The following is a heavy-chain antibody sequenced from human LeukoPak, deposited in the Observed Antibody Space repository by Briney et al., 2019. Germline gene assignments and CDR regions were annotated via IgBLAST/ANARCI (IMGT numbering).Heavy chain of an antibody. CDR3: ARDHRYAFDN. CDR2: VGISSGNT. CDR1: GFTFIDYS. Sequence: GGSLRLSCAAPGFTFIDYSMNWVRQAPGKGLEWISYVGISSGNTKYADSVKGRFTISGDSAKNSVFLQMNSLRVEDTAVYYCARDHRYAFDNWGQGTLVTVSS. V-gene: IGHV3-48*04. J-gene: IGHJ4*02. D-gene: IGHD5-12*01.